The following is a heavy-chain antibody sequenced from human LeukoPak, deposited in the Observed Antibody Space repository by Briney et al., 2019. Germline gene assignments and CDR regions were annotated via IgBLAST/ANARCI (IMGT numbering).Heavy chain of an antibody. Sequence: GGSLRLSCAASGITVSSSYLSWVRQAPGKGPEWVSLIYSGGSTYYADSVKGRFTVSRDNSKNTLYLQMDSLRAEDTAVYYCARAFGYDWRLDYWGQGTLVTVSS. CDR3: ARAFGYDWRLDY. V-gene: IGHV3-53*01. D-gene: IGHD5-12*01. CDR1: GITVSSSY. CDR2: IYSGGST. J-gene: IGHJ4*02.